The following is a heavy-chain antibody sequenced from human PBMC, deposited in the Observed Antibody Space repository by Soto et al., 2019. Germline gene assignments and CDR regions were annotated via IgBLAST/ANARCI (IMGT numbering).Heavy chain of an antibody. CDR3: AKDIWNYDAYYYYGMDV. CDR2: ISYDGSNK. Sequence: GGSLRLSCAASGFTFSSYGMHWVRQAPGKGLEWVAVISYDGSNKYYADSVKGRFTISRDNSKNTLYLQMNSLRAEDTAVYYCAKDIWNYDAYYYYGMDVWGQGTTVTASS. J-gene: IGHJ6*02. V-gene: IGHV3-30*18. CDR1: GFTFSSYG. D-gene: IGHD1-7*01.